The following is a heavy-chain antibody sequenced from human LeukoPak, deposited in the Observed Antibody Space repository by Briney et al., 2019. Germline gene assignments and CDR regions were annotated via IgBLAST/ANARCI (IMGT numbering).Heavy chain of an antibody. CDR1: GGTFSSYA. Sequence: SVKVSCKASGGTFSSYAISWVRQAPGQGLEWMGGIIPIFGTANYAQKFQGRVTITADESTSTAYMELSSLRSEDTAVYYCVRVMYCGGDCANFDYWGQGTLVTVSS. D-gene: IGHD2-21*02. CDR2: IIPIFGTA. CDR3: VRVMYCGGDCANFDY. V-gene: IGHV1-69*13. J-gene: IGHJ4*02.